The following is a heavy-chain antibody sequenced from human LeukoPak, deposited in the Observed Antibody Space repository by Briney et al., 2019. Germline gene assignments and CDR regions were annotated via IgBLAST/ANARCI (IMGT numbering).Heavy chain of an antibody. CDR2: IRYDGSNK. CDR3: AKDVSKYDSSGRQHFDY. J-gene: IGHJ4*02. V-gene: IGHV3-30*02. CDR1: GFTFSSYG. D-gene: IGHD3-22*01. Sequence: PGGSLRLSCAASGFTFSSYGMHWVRQAPGKGLEWVAFIRYDGSNKYYADSVKGRFTISRDNSKNTLYLQMNSLRAEDTAVYYCAKDVSKYDSSGRQHFDYWGQGTLVTVSS.